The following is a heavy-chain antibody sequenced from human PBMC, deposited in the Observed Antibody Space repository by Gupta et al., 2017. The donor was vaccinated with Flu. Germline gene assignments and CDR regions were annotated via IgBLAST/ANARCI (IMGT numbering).Heavy chain of an antibody. CDR1: GGSISSGSYY. Sequence: QVQLQESGPGLVKPSQTLSLTCTVSGGSISSGSYYWSWIRQPAGKGLEWIGRIYTSGSTNYNPSLKSRVTISVDTSKNQFSLKLRSVTAADTAVYYCARDTELHRGWFFDYWGQGTLVTVSS. V-gene: IGHV4-61*02. CDR2: IYTSGST. D-gene: IGHD1-26*01. CDR3: ARDTELHRGWFFDY. J-gene: IGHJ4*02.